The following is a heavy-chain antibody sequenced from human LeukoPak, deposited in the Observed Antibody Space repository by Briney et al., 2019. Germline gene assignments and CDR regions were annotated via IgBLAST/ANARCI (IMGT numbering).Heavy chain of an antibody. CDR2: TYTSGST. V-gene: IGHV4-4*07. CDR3: ARSRVGYCTGGVCPWYFDL. J-gene: IGHJ2*01. CDR1: GGSISSYY. D-gene: IGHD2-8*02. Sequence: PSETLSLTCTVSGGSISSYYWSWIRQPAGKGLEWIGRTYTSGSTNYNPSLKSRVTMSVDTSKNQFSLKLSSVTAADTAVYYCARSRVGYCTGGVCPWYFDLWGRGTLVTVSS.